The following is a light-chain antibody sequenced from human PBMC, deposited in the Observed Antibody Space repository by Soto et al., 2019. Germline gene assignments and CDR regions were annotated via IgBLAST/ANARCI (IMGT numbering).Light chain of an antibody. CDR3: QQYNSFWT. CDR2: DAS. CDR1: QSISSW. V-gene: IGKV1-5*01. J-gene: IGKJ1*01. Sequence: DIQMTQSPSTLSASVGDRVTITCRASQSISSWLAWYQQKPGKAPKLLIYDASYLERGVPSRFSGSGSGTEFTLTISRLEHDDLATYYYQQYNSFWTFGQGTKVEI.